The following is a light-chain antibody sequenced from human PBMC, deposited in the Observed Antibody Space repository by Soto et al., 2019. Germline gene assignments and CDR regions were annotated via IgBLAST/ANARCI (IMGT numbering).Light chain of an antibody. V-gene: IGLV1-44*01. CDR3: AAWDDSPNGPDSV. Sequence: QSVLTQPPSASGTPGQRVTISCSGSSSNIGSNTVNWYQQLPGTAPKLLIYSNNQRPSGVPDRFSGSKSGTSASLAISGLQSEDEADYYCAAWDDSPNGPDSVFGTGTKVTVL. CDR1: SSNIGSNT. J-gene: IGLJ1*01. CDR2: SNN.